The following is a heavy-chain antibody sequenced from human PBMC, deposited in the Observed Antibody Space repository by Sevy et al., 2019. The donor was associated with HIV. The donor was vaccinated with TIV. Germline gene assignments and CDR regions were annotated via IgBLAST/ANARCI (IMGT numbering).Heavy chain of an antibody. V-gene: IGHV3-21*01. CDR3: TRGGGGGNSGYEPNHYYYGMDV. CDR2: ISSSSGYI. CDR1: GFTFSSYS. Sequence: GGSLRLSCAASGFTFSSYSMSWVRQAPGKGLEWVSSISSSSGYIYYADSVKGRCTISRDNAMNSLYLQMNSLRAEDTAVYYSTRGGGGGNSGYEPNHYYYGMDVWGQGTTVTVSS. D-gene: IGHD5-12*01. J-gene: IGHJ6*02.